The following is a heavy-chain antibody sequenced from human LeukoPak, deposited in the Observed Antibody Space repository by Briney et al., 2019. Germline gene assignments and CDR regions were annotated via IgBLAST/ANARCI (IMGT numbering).Heavy chain of an antibody. J-gene: IGHJ3*02. V-gene: IGHV4-4*07. CDR3: ARDLGDSGYEDDAFDI. D-gene: IGHD5-12*01. Sequence: SETLSLTCTVSGGSISSYYWSWIRQPAGKGLEWIGRIYTSGSTNYNPSLKCRVTMSVDTSKNQFSLKLSSVTAADTAVYYCARDLGDSGYEDDAFDIWGQGTMVTVSS. CDR2: IYTSGST. CDR1: GGSISSYY.